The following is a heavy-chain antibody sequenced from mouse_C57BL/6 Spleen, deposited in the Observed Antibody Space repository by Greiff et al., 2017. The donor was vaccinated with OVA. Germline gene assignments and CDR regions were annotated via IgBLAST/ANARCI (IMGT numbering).Heavy chain of an antibody. CDR3: ARDEGIWSYYFDY. Sequence: VQLKESGPGLVKPSQSLSLTCSVTGYSITSGYYWNWIRQFPGNKLEWMGYISYDGSNNYNPSLKNRISITRDTSKNQFFLKLNSVTTEDTATYYCARDEGIWSYYFDYWGQGTTLTVSS. D-gene: IGHD1-1*02. V-gene: IGHV3-6*01. CDR1: GYSITSGYY. CDR2: ISYDGSN. J-gene: IGHJ2*01.